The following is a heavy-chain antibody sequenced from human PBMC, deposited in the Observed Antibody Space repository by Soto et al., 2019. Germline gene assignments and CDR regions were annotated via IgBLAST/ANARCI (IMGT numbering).Heavy chain of an antibody. Sequence: LRLSCAASGFSFNIYAMSWVRQAPGKGLEWVSGISGSGDRTHYVDSVKGRFTISRDNVKNTLYLQMNSLRAEDTAVYYCAKASTYEYVWGSFRYYFDHWGQGALVTVSS. CDR3: AKASTYEYVWGSFRYYFDH. CDR1: GFSFNIYA. D-gene: IGHD3-16*02. CDR2: ISGSGDRT. J-gene: IGHJ4*02. V-gene: IGHV3-23*01.